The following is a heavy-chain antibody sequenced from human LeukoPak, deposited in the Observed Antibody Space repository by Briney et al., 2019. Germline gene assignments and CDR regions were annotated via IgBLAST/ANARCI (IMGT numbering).Heavy chain of an antibody. J-gene: IGHJ4*02. CDR3: ARESGGENPEGDFDY. D-gene: IGHD3-10*01. CDR1: GYTFTNYA. CDR2: INTNTGNP. V-gene: IGHV7-4-1*02. Sequence: GASVKVSCKASGYTFTNYAMNWVRQAPGQGLEWMGWINTNTGNPTYAQGFTGRFVFSLDTSVSTAYLQISSLKAEDTAVYYCARESGGENPEGDFDYWGQGTLVTVSS.